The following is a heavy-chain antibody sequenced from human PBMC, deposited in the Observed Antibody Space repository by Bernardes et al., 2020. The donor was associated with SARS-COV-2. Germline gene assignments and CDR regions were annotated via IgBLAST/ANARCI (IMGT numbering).Heavy chain of an antibody. CDR1: GYTFTSYG. V-gene: IGHV1-18*01. J-gene: IGHJ6*02. D-gene: IGHD3-3*01. CDR3: ARGLSYYDFWSGYYPTYYGMDV. Sequence: ASVKVSCKASGYTFTSYGISWVRQAPGQGLEWMGWISAYNGNTNYAQKLQGRVTMTTDTSTSTAYMELRSLRSDDTAVYYCARGLSYYDFWSGYYPTYYGMDVWGQGTTVTVS. CDR2: ISAYNGNT.